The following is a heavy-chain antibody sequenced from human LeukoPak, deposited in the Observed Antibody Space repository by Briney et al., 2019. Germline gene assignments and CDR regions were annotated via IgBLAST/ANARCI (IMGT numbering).Heavy chain of an antibody. CDR3: ARDRDSGSYVDY. Sequence: PGGSLRLSCVASGFTFSNYAMSWVRQAPGKGLEWVANIKQDGSEKYYVDSVKGRFTISRDNAKNSLYLQMNSLRAEDTALYYCARDRDSGSYVDYWGQATLVTVSS. CDR1: GFTFSNYA. V-gene: IGHV3-7*03. D-gene: IGHD1-26*01. J-gene: IGHJ4*02. CDR2: IKQDGSEK.